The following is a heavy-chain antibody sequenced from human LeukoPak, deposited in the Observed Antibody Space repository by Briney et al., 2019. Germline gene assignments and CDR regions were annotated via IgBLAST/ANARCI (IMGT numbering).Heavy chain of an antibody. J-gene: IGHJ3*01. Sequence: GGSLRLSCSVSGFPFSVYSMNGVRQAPGRGLEWISYISSSSSTIYYADSVKGRFTISRDNAKKSLYMQRNSLRAEDTAVYYCVRVGGAFDLWGQGTRVSVSS. D-gene: IGHD3-16*01. CDR2: ISSSSSTI. V-gene: IGHV3-48*01. CDR3: VRVGGAFDL. CDR1: GFPFSVYS.